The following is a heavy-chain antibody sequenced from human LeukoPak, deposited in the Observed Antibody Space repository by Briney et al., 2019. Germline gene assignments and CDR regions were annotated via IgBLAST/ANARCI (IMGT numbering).Heavy chain of an antibody. J-gene: IGHJ4*02. V-gene: IGHV4-34*01. D-gene: IGHD4-17*01. CDR3: ARDYGDASFDY. CDR1: GGSFSGYY. CDR2: INHSGST. Sequence: SETLSRTCAVYGGSFSGYYWSWIRQPPGKGLEWIGEINHSGSTNYNPSLKSRVTISVDTSKNQFSLKLSSVTAADTAVYYCARDYGDASFDYWGQGTLVTVSS.